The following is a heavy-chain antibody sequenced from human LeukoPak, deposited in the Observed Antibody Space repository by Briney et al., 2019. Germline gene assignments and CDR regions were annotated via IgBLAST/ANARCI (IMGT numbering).Heavy chain of an antibody. CDR1: GFTLSTYS. J-gene: IGHJ6*04. D-gene: IGHD1-14*01. Sequence: GGSLRLSSAASGFTLSTYSMNWVRQAPGKGLEWVSYLSSSGGTIYYADSVKGRFTISRDTAKNSLYLQMNSLRGEDTAMYYCARAPYKKIVEVLKNFLDVPGKESTVSVSS. V-gene: IGHV3-48*01. CDR3: ARAPYKKIVEVLKNFLDV. CDR2: LSSSGGTI.